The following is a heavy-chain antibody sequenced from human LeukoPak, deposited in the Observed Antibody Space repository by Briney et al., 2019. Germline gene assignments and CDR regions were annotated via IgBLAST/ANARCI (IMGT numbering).Heavy chain of an antibody. Sequence: GGSLRLSCAASGFTFSSYAMSWVRQAPGKGLEWVSAISGSGGSTYYADSVKGRFTISRDNSKNTLYLQMNSLRAGDTAVYYCANHPGIAVAGYFDYWGQGTLVTVSS. CDR1: GFTFSSYA. V-gene: IGHV3-23*01. CDR2: ISGSGGST. J-gene: IGHJ4*02. D-gene: IGHD6-19*01. CDR3: ANHPGIAVAGYFDY.